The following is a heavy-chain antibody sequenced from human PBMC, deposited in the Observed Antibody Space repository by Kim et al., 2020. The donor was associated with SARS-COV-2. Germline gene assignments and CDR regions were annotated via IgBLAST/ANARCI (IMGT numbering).Heavy chain of an antibody. V-gene: IGHV3-33*05. J-gene: IGHJ5*02. CDR2: ISYDGSNK. D-gene: IGHD3-9*01. CDR3: ARDPNYDIPLGWFDP. Sequence: GGSLRLSCAASGFTFSSYGMHWVRQAPGKWLEWVAVISYDGSNKYYADSVKGRFTISRDNSKNTLYLQMNSLRAEDTAVYYCARDPNYDIPLGWFDPWGQGTLVTVSS. CDR1: GFTFSSYG.